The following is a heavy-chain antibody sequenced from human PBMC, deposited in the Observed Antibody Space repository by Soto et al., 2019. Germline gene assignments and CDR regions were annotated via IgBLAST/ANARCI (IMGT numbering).Heavy chain of an antibody. D-gene: IGHD3-22*01. CDR1: GFTFSSYA. Sequence: EVQLLESGGGLVQPGGSLRLSCAASGFTFSSYAMSWVRQAPGKGLEWVSAISGSGTNTYYADSVTGRFTISRDNSKNTLYLQMNSLRVEDTAVYYCAKRGDYDSSGTLGYWGQGTLVTVSS. CDR3: AKRGDYDSSGTLGY. CDR2: ISGSGTNT. J-gene: IGHJ4*02. V-gene: IGHV3-23*01.